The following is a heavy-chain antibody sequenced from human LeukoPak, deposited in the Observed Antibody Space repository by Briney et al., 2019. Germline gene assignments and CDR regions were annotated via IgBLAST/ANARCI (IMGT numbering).Heavy chain of an antibody. J-gene: IGHJ4*02. CDR3: ASSDGQPPRFDSSYDVFDY. CDR1: GFTFGDYV. V-gene: IGHV4-4*01. D-gene: IGHD5-12*01. Sequence: PGGSLRLSCAASGFTFGDYVMSWVRQPPGKGLEWIGEIYHSGRTNYNPSLKSRVTISLDKSKNQFSLNLSSVTAADTALYFCASSDGQPPRFDSSYDVFDYWGQGTLVTVSS. CDR2: IYHSGRT.